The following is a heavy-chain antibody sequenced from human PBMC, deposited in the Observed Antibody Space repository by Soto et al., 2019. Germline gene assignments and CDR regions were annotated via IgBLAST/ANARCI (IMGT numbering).Heavy chain of an antibody. CDR3: ARAWLDYNWCDS. J-gene: IGHJ5*01. Sequence: QVQLQESGPGLVKPSQTLSLTCTVSGGSITRGGSYWSWIRQHPEKGLEWIGYVAYSGGTYYNPSLKCRVTFFVDRSRNLLSLRLISVTPAYTTVYCCARAWLDYNWCDSWGQGTLVTVSS. CDR2: VAYSGGT. CDR1: GGSITRGGSY. D-gene: IGHD2-21*01. V-gene: IGHV4-31*03.